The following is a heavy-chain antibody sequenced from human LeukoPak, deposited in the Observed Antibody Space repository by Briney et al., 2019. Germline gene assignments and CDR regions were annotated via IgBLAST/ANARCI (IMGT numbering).Heavy chain of an antibody. CDR3: ARERHDYGDFDY. Sequence: ASVTLSYKASGGTFSSYAISWVRQAPGQGLEWMGGIILIFDTANYAQKFKGRLTITADKYTSTAYMELSSLRSEDTAVYYCARERHDYGDFDYWGQGTLVTVSS. CDR1: GGTFSSYA. CDR2: IILIFDTA. D-gene: IGHD4-17*01. V-gene: IGHV1-69*06. J-gene: IGHJ4*02.